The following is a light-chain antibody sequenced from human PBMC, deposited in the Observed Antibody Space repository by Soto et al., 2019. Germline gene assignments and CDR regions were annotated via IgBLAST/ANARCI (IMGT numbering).Light chain of an antibody. J-gene: IGKJ3*01. CDR2: EAS. V-gene: IGKV1-33*01. Sequence: DIQMTQSPSSLSASVGDRVTITCQASQDINKYLNWFQQKPGKAPKVLIYEASNLETGVPSRFSGSGSGTDFTFTISSLQTEDFATYYCQQYDDLPFTFGPGTTVDFK. CDR1: QDINKY. CDR3: QQYDDLPFT.